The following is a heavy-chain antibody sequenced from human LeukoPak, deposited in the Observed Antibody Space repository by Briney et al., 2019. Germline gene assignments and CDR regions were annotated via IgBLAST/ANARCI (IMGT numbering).Heavy chain of an antibody. D-gene: IGHD1-26*01. CDR2: IRSDGYHT. CDR3: AKDKNGSGGINWFDP. V-gene: IGHV3-30*02. Sequence: GGSLRLSCGASGFVFDDYDMHWVRQAPGKGLEWVAFIRSDGYHTYYTDSVKGRFTISRDNSKNTLYLQMNSLRAEDTAVYYCAKDKNGSGGINWFDPWGQGTLVTVSS. J-gene: IGHJ5*02. CDR1: GFVFDDYD.